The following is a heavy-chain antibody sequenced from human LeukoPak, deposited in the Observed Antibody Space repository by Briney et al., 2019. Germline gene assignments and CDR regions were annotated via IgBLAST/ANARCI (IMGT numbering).Heavy chain of an antibody. CDR2: ISCDGSNK. V-gene: IGHV3-30-3*01. J-gene: IGHJ4*02. CDR1: GFTFSSYA. D-gene: IGHD3-3*01. CDR3: ARDLQITIFGVVIAINDY. Sequence: GGSLRLSCAASGFTFSSYAMHWVRQAPGKGLEWVAVISCDGSNKYYADSVKGRFTISRDNAKNSLYLQMNSLRAEDTAVYYCARDLQITIFGVVIAINDYWGQGTLVTVSS.